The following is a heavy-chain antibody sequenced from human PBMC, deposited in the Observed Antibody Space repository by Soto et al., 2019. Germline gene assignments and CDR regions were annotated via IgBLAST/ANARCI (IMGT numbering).Heavy chain of an antibody. CDR1: GFTFSSDA. CDR2: ISYDGSNK. J-gene: IGHJ6*02. CDR3: ASSRYYYYGMDV. Sequence: PGGSLRLSCADSGFTFSSDAMHWVRQAPGKGLEWVAVISYDGSNKYYADSVKGRFTISRDNSKNTLYLQMNSLRAEDTAVYYCASSRYYYYGMDVWGQGTTVTVSS. V-gene: IGHV3-30-3*01.